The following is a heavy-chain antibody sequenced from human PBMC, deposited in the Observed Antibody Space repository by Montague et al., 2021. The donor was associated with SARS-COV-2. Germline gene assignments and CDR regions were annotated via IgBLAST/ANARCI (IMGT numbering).Heavy chain of an antibody. CDR2: IYTSGST. Sequence: SETLSLTCTVSGGSISSYYWSWIRQPAGKGLEWIGRIYTSGSTNYNPSLKSRVTMSVDTSKNQFSLKLSSVTAADTAVYYCAREGGITIFGVVIGSPYYYYMDRWGKGTTVTVSS. CDR3: AREGGITIFGVVIGSPYYYYMDR. CDR1: GGSISSYY. D-gene: IGHD3-3*01. J-gene: IGHJ6*03. V-gene: IGHV4-4*07.